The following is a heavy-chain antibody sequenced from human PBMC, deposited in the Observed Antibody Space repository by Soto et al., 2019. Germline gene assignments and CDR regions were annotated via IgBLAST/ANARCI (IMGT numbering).Heavy chain of an antibody. CDR1: GFTFNTYS. Sequence: GGSLRLSCAASGFTFNTYSMNWVRQAPGKGLEWVSSIDSSSSFIFYTDSVRGRFTISRDNAKNSLYLQMNNVRADDKSVYFCARGLVASSYSSGLYGSCGRGTRGTVAS. D-gene: IGHD6-19*01. V-gene: IGHV3-21*01. J-gene: IGHJ1*01. CDR3: ARGLVASSYSSGLYGS. CDR2: IDSSSSFI.